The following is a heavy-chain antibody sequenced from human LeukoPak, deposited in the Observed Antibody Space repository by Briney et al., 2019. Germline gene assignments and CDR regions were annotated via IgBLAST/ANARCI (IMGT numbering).Heavy chain of an antibody. V-gene: IGHV1-69*01. CDR1: GGTFSSYA. CDR3: ARQPRGNYGGNLGAFDI. J-gene: IGHJ3*02. CDR2: IIPIFGTA. D-gene: IGHD4-23*01. Sequence: ASVKVSCKASGGTFSSYAISWVRQAPGQGLEWMGGIIPIFGTANYAQKFQGRVTITADESTSTAYMELSSLRSEDTAVYYCARQPRGNYGGNLGAFDIWGQGTMVTVSS.